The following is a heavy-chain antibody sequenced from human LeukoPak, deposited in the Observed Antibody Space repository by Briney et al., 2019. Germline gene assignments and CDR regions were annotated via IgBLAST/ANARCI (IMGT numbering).Heavy chain of an antibody. J-gene: IGHJ5*02. D-gene: IGHD5-24*01. CDR1: GGSISSYY. CDR3: ARVRDGYNYWFDP. V-gene: IGHV4-59*01. CDR2: IFYNAST. Sequence: SETLSLTCTVSGGSISSYYWSWIRQPPGRGLEWIGYIFYNASTNYNPSLKSRATISVDTAKNHVSLSLSSVTAADTAVYYCARVRDGYNYWFDPWGQGTLVTVSS.